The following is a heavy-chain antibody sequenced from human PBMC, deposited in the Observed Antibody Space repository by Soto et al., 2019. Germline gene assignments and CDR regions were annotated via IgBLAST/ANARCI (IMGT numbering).Heavy chain of an antibody. Sequence: QVQLVQSGAEVKKPGASVRVSCKTSGYTFINYGITLVRQAPGQGLEWMGWLSAYNGDTSSSEKLQDRFTMTTDTSTNTVYMDLRSLRSDDTAVYYCARWSAIVGGAEALDIWGQGTMVIVSS. CDR3: ARWSAIVGGAEALDI. D-gene: IGHD1-26*01. CDR1: GYTFINYG. J-gene: IGHJ3*02. V-gene: IGHV1-18*01. CDR2: LSAYNGDT.